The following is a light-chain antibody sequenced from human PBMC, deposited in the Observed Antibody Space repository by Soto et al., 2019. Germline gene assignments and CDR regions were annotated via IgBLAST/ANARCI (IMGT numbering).Light chain of an antibody. Sequence: DIVMTQSPLSLPVTPGEPATLSCGASQSVTSNYLAWYQQKPGQAPRLLIYGASRRATGIPDRFSGSGSGTDFTLTISRLEPEDFAVYYCQQYSSSPLTFGGGTKVDIK. CDR3: QQYSSSPLT. CDR2: GAS. CDR1: QSVTSNY. J-gene: IGKJ4*01. V-gene: IGKV3-20*01.